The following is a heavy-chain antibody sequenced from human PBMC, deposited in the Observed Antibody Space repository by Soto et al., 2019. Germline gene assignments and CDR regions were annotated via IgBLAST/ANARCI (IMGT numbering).Heavy chain of an antibody. CDR2: ISPDHGHT. V-gene: IGHV1-18*01. CDR3: ARVDIVVIPAAKDYSYYYYMDV. CDR1: GYSFTIYG. J-gene: IGHJ6*03. D-gene: IGHD2-2*01. Sequence: QVQLVQSGAEVKKPGASVKVSCKASGYSFTIYGISWVRQAPGQGLEWMGWISPDHGHTNYAQKLQGRVTMTTDTSTSTAYMELRSLRSDDTAVYYCARVDIVVIPAAKDYSYYYYMDVWGKGTTVTVSS.